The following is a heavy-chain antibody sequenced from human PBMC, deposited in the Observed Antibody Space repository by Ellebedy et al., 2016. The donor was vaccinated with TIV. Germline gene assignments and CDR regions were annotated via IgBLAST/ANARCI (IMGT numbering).Heavy chain of an antibody. V-gene: IGHV1-2*02. Sequence: AASVKVSCKASGYTFTAYYLHWTRHAPGQGLEWMGWINPNSGAITYTQKFQGRVTMTRDTSITTAYMELTSLISDETAVYSCTRALITTVTPGKYWGQGTLVTVSS. D-gene: IGHD4-17*01. CDR1: GYTFTAYY. J-gene: IGHJ4*02. CDR3: TRALITTVTPGKY. CDR2: INPNSGAI.